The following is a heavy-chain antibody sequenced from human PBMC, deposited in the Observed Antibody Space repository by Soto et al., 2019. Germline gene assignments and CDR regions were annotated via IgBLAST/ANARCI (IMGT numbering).Heavy chain of an antibody. V-gene: IGHV4-34*01. CDR1: GGSFSGYY. CDR3: ERGGSTLGGMDV. Sequence: SETLSLTCAVYGGSFSGYYWSWIRQPPGKGLEWIGEINHSGSTNYNPSLKSRVTISVDMSKNQFSLKLNSVTVADTAVFYCERGGSTLGGMDVWGQGTTVTVSS. CDR2: INHSGST. J-gene: IGHJ6*02.